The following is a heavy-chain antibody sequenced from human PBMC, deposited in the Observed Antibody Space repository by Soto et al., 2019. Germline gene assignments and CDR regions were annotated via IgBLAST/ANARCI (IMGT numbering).Heavy chain of an antibody. CDR3: ARTRFTAAGPFYYYYYMEV. CDR1: GGSFSGYY. D-gene: IGHD6-13*01. Sequence: SETLSLTCAVYGGSFSGYYWSWIRQPPGKGLEWIGEINHSGSTNYNPSLKSRVTISVDTSKNQFSLKLSSVTAADTAVYYCARTRFTAAGPFYYYYYMEVWGKGTTVTVSS. J-gene: IGHJ6*03. V-gene: IGHV4-34*01. CDR2: INHSGST.